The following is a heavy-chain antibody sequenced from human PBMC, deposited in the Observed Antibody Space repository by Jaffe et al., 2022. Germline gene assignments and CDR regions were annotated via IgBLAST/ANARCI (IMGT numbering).Heavy chain of an antibody. CDR3: ARHRPLEWSLYYFDY. CDR1: GGSISSSSYY. J-gene: IGHJ4*02. CDR2: IYYSGST. D-gene: IGHD3-3*01. V-gene: IGHV4-39*01. Sequence: QLQLQESGPGLVKPSETLSLTCTVSGGSISSSSYYWGWIRQPPGKGLEWIGSIYYSGSTYYNPSLKSRVTISVDTSKNQFSLKLSSVTAADTAVYYCARHRPLEWSLYYFDYWGQGTLVTVSS.